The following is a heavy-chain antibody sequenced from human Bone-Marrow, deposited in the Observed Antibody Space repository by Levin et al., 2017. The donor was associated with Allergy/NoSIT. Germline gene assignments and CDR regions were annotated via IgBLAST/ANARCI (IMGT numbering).Heavy chain of an antibody. CDR2: ISGSGGST. V-gene: IGHV3-23*01. Sequence: GGSLRLSCAASGFTFSSYAMSWVRQAPGKGLEWVSAISGSGGSTYYADSVKGRFTISRDNSKNTLYLQMNSLRAEDTAVYYCAKSDLSGYYYGSGSYPGFDYWGQGTLVTVSS. CDR3: AKSDLSGYYYGSGSYPGFDY. CDR1: GFTFSSYA. D-gene: IGHD3-10*01. J-gene: IGHJ4*02.